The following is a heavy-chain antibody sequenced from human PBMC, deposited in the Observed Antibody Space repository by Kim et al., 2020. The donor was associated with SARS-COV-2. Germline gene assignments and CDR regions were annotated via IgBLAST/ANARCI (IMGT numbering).Heavy chain of an antibody. CDR2: ISSSSSTI. D-gene: IGHD3-10*01. CDR1: GFTFSSYS. V-gene: IGHV3-48*02. Sequence: GGSLRLSCAASGFTFSSYSMNWVRQAPGKGLEWVSYISSSSSTIYYADSVKGRFTISRDNAKNSLYLQMNSLRDEDTAVYYCAREGSITMVRGAHFDPWGQGTLVTVSS. CDR3: AREGSITMVRGAHFDP. J-gene: IGHJ5*02.